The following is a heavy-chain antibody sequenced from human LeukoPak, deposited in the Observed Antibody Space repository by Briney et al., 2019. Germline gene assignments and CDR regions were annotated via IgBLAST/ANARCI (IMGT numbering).Heavy chain of an antibody. CDR1: GFSFSFYG. CDR2: IWNDGSQK. D-gene: IGHD3-16*01. V-gene: IGHV3-33*01. CDR3: TRWGAGGLTLDY. Sequence: GGSLRLSCATSGFSFSFYGMQWVRQAPGKGLEWVAVIWNDGSQKYYGDSVKGRFTISKDNSRKTVNLQMDSLRAEDTAVYYCTRWGAGGLTLDYWGQGVLVTVSS. J-gene: IGHJ4*02.